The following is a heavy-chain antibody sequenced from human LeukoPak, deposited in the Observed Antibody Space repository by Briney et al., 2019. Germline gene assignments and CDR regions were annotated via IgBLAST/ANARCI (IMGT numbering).Heavy chain of an antibody. V-gene: IGHV3-21*04. Sequence: GGSLRLSCAASGFTFSSYSMNWVRQAPGKGLEWVSAISTSSGNMYYADSVKGRFTISRDNAKNSLYLQMNSLRVEDTAVYYCARVRYSDSSVLTRKRSYYFDYWGQGTLVTVSS. J-gene: IGHJ4*02. CDR3: ARVRYSDSSVLTRKRSYYFDY. CDR1: GFTFSSYS. D-gene: IGHD3-22*01. CDR2: ISTSSGNM.